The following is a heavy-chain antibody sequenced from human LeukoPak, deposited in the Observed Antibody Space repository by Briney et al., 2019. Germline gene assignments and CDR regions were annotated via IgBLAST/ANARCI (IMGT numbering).Heavy chain of an antibody. CDR3: TTWAGGSTRGYYYYMDV. V-gene: IGHV3-15*01. J-gene: IGHJ6*03. D-gene: IGHD1-26*01. CDR1: GFTFSNAW. Sequence: GGSLRLSCAASGFTFSNAWMSWVRQAPGKGLEWVGRIKSKTDGGTTDYAAPVKDRFTISRDDSKNTLYLQMNSLKTEDTAVYYCTTWAGGSTRGYYYYMDVWGKGTTVTVSS. CDR2: IKSKTDGGTT.